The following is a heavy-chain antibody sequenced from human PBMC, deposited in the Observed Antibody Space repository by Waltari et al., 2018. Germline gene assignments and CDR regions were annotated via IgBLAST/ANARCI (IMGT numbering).Heavy chain of an antibody. Sequence: QVQLQQWGAGLLKPSETLSLTCAVYGGSFSGYYWSWIRQPPGKGLEWIGEIKHSGSTNYNPSLKSRVTISVDTSKNQFSLKLSSVTAADTAVYYCARGKIAAAGHFDYWGQGTLVTVSS. CDR2: IKHSGST. CDR3: ARGKIAAAGHFDY. CDR1: GGSFSGYY. V-gene: IGHV4-34*01. D-gene: IGHD6-13*01. J-gene: IGHJ4*02.